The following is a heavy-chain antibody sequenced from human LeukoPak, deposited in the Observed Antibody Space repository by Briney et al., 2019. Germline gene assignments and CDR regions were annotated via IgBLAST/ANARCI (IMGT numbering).Heavy chain of an antibody. CDR2: ISAYNGNT. Sequence: ASVKVSCKASGYTFTSYGISWVRQAPEQGLEWMGWISAYNGNTNYAQKLQGRVTMTTDTSTSTAYMELRSLRSDDTAVYYCARDLGYCTNGVCHTRFDYWGQGTLVAVSS. CDR3: ARDLGYCTNGVCHTRFDY. V-gene: IGHV1-18*01. CDR1: GYTFTSYG. J-gene: IGHJ4*02. D-gene: IGHD2-8*01.